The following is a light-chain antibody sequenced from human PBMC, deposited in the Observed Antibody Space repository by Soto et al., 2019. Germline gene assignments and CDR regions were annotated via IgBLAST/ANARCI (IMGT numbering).Light chain of an antibody. V-gene: IGKV3-20*01. CDR2: CAA. Sequence: VLTQSPGTLSLSPGESATLSCMARQRIXSTYLAWYQQKPGQPPRLPXACAASMATGSPDRLSGSGSGTEFPLTISGLHSEDFAVYYCQQYKNWPRTFGPGTKVDI. J-gene: IGKJ3*01. CDR1: QRIXSTY. CDR3: QQYKNWPRT.